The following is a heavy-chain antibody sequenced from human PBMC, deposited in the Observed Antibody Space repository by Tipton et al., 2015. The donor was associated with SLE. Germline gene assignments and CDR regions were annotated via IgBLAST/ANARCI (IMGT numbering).Heavy chain of an antibody. V-gene: IGHV3-30*04. D-gene: IGHD3-3*01. Sequence: SLRLSCAASGFTFSSYAMHWVRQAPGKGLEWVAVISYDGSNKYYADSVKGRFTISRDNSKNTLYLQMNSLRAEDTAVYYCARPHYDFWSDYYIGGYFQHWGQGTLVTVSS. CDR1: GFTFSSYA. CDR3: ARPHYDFWSDYYIGGYFQH. J-gene: IGHJ1*01. CDR2: ISYDGSNK.